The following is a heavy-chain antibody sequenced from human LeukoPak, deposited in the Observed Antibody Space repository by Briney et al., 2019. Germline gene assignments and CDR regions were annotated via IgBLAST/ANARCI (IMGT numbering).Heavy chain of an antibody. CDR2: ISSSGGNT. J-gene: IGHJ3*02. Sequence: GGSLRLSCAASGVTFTSYGVSWVRQAPGKGLEWVSTISSSGGNTFYADSVKGRFTISRDNSKNTLYLQMNSLRAEDTAVYYCAKGSDIVLMVYAPDAFDIWGQGTMVTVSS. V-gene: IGHV3-23*01. CDR1: GVTFTSYG. CDR3: AKGSDIVLMVYAPDAFDI. D-gene: IGHD2-8*01.